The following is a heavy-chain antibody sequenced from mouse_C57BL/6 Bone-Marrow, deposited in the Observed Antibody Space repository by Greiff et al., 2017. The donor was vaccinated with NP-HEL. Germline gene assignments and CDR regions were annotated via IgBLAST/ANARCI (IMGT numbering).Heavy chain of an antibody. Sequence: VQLQQSGPELVKPGASVKISCKASGYTFTDYYINWVKQRPGQGLEWIGWIFHGSGCTYYNEKFKGKATITVDNSSSTAYMLLSSLTSEDSAVYFCARYGNYDWFADWGQGTLVTVSA. V-gene: IGHV1-75*01. CDR1: GYTFTDYY. CDR2: IFHGSGCT. J-gene: IGHJ3*01. D-gene: IGHD2-1*01. CDR3: ARYGNYDWFAD.